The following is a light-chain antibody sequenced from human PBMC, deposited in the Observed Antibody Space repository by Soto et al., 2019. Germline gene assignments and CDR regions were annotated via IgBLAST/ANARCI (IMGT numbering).Light chain of an antibody. Sequence: DIKMTQSPSTLSASVGDRVTITCRASQSISSRLAWYQQQPGKVPKLLIYKASSLESGVPSRFSGSGSGTECTLTISSLQPDDFATYYCQQYDSYSWTFGQGTKVEI. CDR2: KAS. CDR3: QQYDSYSWT. CDR1: QSISSR. V-gene: IGKV1-5*03. J-gene: IGKJ1*01.